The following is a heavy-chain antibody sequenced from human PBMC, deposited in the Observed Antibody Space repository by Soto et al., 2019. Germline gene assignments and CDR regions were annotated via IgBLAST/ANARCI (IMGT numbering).Heavy chain of an antibody. Sequence: PSETLSLTCTVSGDSINDGEYYWSWIRLPPGKGLEWVGSIYYNGSTYYNPSLKSRLSISVDTSKNQLSLKLSSVTAADTAIYYCAREDYYIWGGRVRYDPWGQGTLVTVSS. V-gene: IGHV4-30-4*01. J-gene: IGHJ5*02. CDR3: AREDYYIWGGRVRYDP. CDR1: GDSINDGEYY. D-gene: IGHD3-10*02. CDR2: IYYNGST.